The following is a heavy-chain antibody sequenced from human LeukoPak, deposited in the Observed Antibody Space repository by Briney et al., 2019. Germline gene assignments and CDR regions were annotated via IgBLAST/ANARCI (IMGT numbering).Heavy chain of an antibody. D-gene: IGHD2-21*01. CDR2: ISSSSSTI. Sequence: PGGSLRLSCAASGFTFSSYSMNWVRQAPGKGLEWVSYISSSSSTIYYADSVKGRFTISRDNAKNSLYLQMNSLRAEDTAVYYCAREGGGEILDAFDIWGQGTMVTVSS. CDR1: GFTFSSYS. CDR3: AREGGGEILDAFDI. J-gene: IGHJ3*02. V-gene: IGHV3-48*04.